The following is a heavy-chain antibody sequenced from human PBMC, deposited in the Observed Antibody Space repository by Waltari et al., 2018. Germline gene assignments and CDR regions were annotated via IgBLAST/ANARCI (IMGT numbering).Heavy chain of an antibody. Sequence: QVQLVESGGGVVQPGRSLRLSCAASGFTFSSYGMHWVRQAPGKGLEWVAVISYEGSNKYYADSVKGRFTISRDNSKNTLYLQMNSLRAEDTAVYYCAKDVTETTRFQDYWGQGTLVTVSS. CDR3: AKDVTETTRFQDY. CDR2: ISYEGSNK. V-gene: IGHV3-30*18. CDR1: GFTFSSYG. J-gene: IGHJ4*02. D-gene: IGHD1-7*01.